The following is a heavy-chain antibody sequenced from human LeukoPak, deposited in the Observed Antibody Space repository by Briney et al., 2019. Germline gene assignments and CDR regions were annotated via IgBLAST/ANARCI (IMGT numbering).Heavy chain of an antibody. V-gene: IGHV3-48*03. CDR3: ARDRLEYYYDTSGHF. CDR1: GFTFSSYE. J-gene: IGHJ4*02. D-gene: IGHD3-22*01. Sequence: GGSLRLSCAASGFTFSSYEMNWVRQAPGKGLEWVSYISSSGSTIYYADSVKGRFTISRDNAKNSLYLQMNSLRAEDTAVYYCARDRLEYYYDTSGHFWGQGTLVTVSS. CDR2: ISSSGSTI.